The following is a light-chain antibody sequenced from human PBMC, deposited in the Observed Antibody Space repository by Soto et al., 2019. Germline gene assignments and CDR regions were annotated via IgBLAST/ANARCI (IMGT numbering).Light chain of an antibody. CDR3: HQYDSWT. J-gene: IGKJ1*01. CDR1: QSVSSSY. CDR2: GAS. V-gene: IGKV3-20*01. Sequence: EIVLTQSPVTLSLSPGERATVSCRASQSVSSSYLAWYQQKPGQAPRLLIYGASSRATGIPDRFSGSGSGTDFTLTISRLEPDDFAVYYCHQYDSWTFGQGTKVDIK.